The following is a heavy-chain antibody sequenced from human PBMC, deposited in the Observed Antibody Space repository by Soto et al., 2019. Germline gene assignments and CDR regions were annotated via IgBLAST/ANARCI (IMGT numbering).Heavy chain of an antibody. J-gene: IGHJ6*02. CDR1: GFTFSSYA. CDR3: AKDLAARSSYYYGMDV. V-gene: IGHV3-23*01. D-gene: IGHD6-6*01. Sequence: EVQLLESGGGLVQPGGSLRLSCAASGFTFSSYAMSWVRQAPGKGLEWVSAISGSGGSTYYADSVKGRFTISRDNSKNTLYLQMNSLRAEDTAVYYCAKDLAARSSYYYGMDVWGQGTTVTVSS. CDR2: ISGSGGST.